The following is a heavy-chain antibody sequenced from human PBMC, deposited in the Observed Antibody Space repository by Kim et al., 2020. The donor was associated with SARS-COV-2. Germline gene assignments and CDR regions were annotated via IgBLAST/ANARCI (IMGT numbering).Heavy chain of an antibody. J-gene: IGHJ4*02. D-gene: IGHD1-1*01. Sequence: GESLKISCQGFGYIFTRHWISWVRQTPGKGLEWMGRIDPSDSFTNYSPSFQGHVSISADKSISTVYLQWRGLRASDSAMYFCARDGDQLENVGGDYWGQGSLVTVSS. CDR2: IDPSDSFT. V-gene: IGHV5-10-1*01. CDR3: ARDGDQLENVGGDY. CDR1: GYIFTRHW.